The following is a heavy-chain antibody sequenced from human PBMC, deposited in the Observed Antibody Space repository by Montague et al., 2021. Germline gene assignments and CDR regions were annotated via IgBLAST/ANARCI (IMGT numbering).Heavy chain of an antibody. Sequence: SETLSLTCSVSGDSINGWYWSWIRQPPGKGLEWIGSVFYSGATNYNPSLKSRVTMSADTSKNQVSLKVNSVTAADTAVYYCARQGFYESGGFFIWGLGTLVT. CDR3: ARQGFYESGGFFI. V-gene: IGHV4-59*01. J-gene: IGHJ4*02. D-gene: IGHD3-22*01. CDR1: GDSINGWY. CDR2: VFYSGAT.